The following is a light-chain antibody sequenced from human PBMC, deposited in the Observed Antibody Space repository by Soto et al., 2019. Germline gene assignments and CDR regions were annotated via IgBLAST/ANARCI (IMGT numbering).Light chain of an antibody. CDR2: RAS. Sequence: DIQMTQSPSSLSASVEDRVTISCRASQSISTYLNWYQQKPGTAPKLLIYRASSVKSGVPPRFSGSGSGRDFTLTISSLRPEDIATSFCQHSYSSPPWTFGQGTQVEVK. V-gene: IGKV1-39*01. J-gene: IGKJ1*01. CDR1: QSISTY. CDR3: QHSYSSPPWT.